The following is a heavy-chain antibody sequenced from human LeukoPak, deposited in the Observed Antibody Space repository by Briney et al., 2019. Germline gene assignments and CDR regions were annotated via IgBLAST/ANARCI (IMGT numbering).Heavy chain of an antibody. CDR3: ARRAGEYSHPYDY. D-gene: IGHD2-15*01. CDR1: GFTFSSYS. CDR2: IYSGGNT. Sequence: PGGSLRLSCAASGFTFSSYSMNWVRQAPGKGLEWVSFIYSGGNTHYSDSVTSRFTISRDNSKNTLYLQMNSLRAEDTAIYYCARRAGEYSHPYDYWGQGTLVTVSS. J-gene: IGHJ4*02. V-gene: IGHV3-53*01.